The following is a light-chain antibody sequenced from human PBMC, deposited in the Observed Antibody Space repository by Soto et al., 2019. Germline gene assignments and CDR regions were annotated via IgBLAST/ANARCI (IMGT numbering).Light chain of an antibody. V-gene: IGLV1-47*01. J-gene: IGLJ1*01. CDR1: SSNIGSHF. CDR2: RDG. CDR3: AAWDDSLNGRV. Sequence: QSVLTQPPSASGTPGQSLTISCSGSSSNIGSHFVYWYQHLPGTAPKLLIFRDGQRPSGVPARFFGSKSGTSASLAITGLRSEDEADYYCAAWDDSLNGRVFGTGTKVTVL.